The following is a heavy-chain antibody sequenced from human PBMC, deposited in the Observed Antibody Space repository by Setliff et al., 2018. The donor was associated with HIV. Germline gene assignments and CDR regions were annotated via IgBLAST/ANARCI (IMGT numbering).Heavy chain of an antibody. J-gene: IGHJ5*02. Sequence: TSETLSLTCSVSGGSISSSTYYWGWIRQPPGKGLEWIGDIFYTGSTYYNPSLKSRITISVDRSKNLFSLKLISVAAADQGVYYCARVPVPGANWFDPWGLGTLVTVSS. CDR3: ARVPVPGANWFDP. CDR2: IFYTGST. CDR1: GGSISSSTYY. V-gene: IGHV4-39*01.